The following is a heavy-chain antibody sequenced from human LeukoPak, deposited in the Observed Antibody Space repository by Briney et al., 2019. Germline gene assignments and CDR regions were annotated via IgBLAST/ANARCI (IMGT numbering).Heavy chain of an antibody. V-gene: IGHV3-66*01. CDR1: GFTVSSNY. CDR2: IYSGGST. J-gene: IGHJ4*02. CDR3: AHVVVVAATPTYFDY. Sequence: GGSLRLSCAAPGFTVSSNYMSWVRQAPGKGLEWVSVIYSGGSTYYADSVKGRFTISRDNSKNTLYLQMNSLRAEDTAVYYCAHVVVVAATPTYFDYWGQGTLVTVSS. D-gene: IGHD2-15*01.